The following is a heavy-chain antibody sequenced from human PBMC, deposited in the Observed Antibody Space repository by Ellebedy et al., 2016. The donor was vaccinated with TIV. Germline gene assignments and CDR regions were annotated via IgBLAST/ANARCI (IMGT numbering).Heavy chain of an antibody. V-gene: IGHV3-9*01. CDR2: ISWNSGSI. CDR1: GFTFDDYA. CDR3: AKDVQLWLRGGSFDY. J-gene: IGHJ4*02. Sequence: SLKISCAASGFTFDDYAMHWVRQAPGKGLEWVSGISWNSGSIGYADSVKGRFTISRDNAKNSLYLQMNSLRAEDTALYYCAKDVQLWLRGGSFDYWGQGTLVTVSS. D-gene: IGHD5-18*01.